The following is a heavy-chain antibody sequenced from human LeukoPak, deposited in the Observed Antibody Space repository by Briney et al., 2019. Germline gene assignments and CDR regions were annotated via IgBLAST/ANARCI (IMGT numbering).Heavy chain of an antibody. V-gene: IGHV3-21*01. CDR2: ISSNSIYI. D-gene: IGHD3-10*01. J-gene: IGHJ4*02. CDR1: GFTLSPYS. CDR3: ARDGGSSYSYGLDY. Sequence: GGSLRLSCAASGFTLSPYSMNWVRPAPGKGLEWVSSISSNSIYIYYADSVKGRFTISRDNAKNSLFLQMNSLRAEDTAVYYCARDGGSSYSYGLDYWGQGTLLTVSS.